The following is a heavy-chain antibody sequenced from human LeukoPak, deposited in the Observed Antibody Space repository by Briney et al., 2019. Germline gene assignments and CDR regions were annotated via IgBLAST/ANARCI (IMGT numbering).Heavy chain of an antibody. J-gene: IGHJ6*02. CDR2: NNHSGST. V-gene: IGHV4-34*01. Sequence: SETLSLTCAVYGGSFSGYFWGWIRPPPGKGLEWIWENNHSGSTNYNPSLKSRVTISVDTSKNQFSLKLSSVTAADTAVYYCARTPFRITIFGVVINYGMDVWGQGTTVTVSS. D-gene: IGHD3-3*01. CDR1: GGSFSGYF. CDR3: ARTPFRITIFGVVINYGMDV.